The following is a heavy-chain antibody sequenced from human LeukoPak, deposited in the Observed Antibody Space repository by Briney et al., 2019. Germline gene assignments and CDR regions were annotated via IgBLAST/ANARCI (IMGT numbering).Heavy chain of an antibody. V-gene: IGHV1-69*04. CDR2: IIPILGIA. CDR3: ARGERGSSGYPPRYYFDY. J-gene: IGHJ4*02. D-gene: IGHD3-22*01. CDR1: GGTFSSYA. Sequence: GASVKVSCKASGGTFSSYAISWVRQAPGQGLEWMGRIIPILGIANYAQKFQGRVTITADKSTSTAYMELSSLRSEDTAVYYCARGERGSSGYPPRYYFDYWGQGTLVTVSS.